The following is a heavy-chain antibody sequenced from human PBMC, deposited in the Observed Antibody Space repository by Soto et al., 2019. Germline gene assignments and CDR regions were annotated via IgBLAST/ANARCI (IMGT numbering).Heavy chain of an antibody. CDR1: GGSISSSNW. Sequence: SETLSLTCAVSGGSISSSNWWSWVRQPPGKGLEWIGEIYHSGSTNYNPSLKSRVTISVDKSKNQFSLKLSSVTAADTAVYYCARLHDFWSGSYYFDYWGQGTLVTVSS. V-gene: IGHV4-4*02. D-gene: IGHD3-3*01. J-gene: IGHJ4*02. CDR2: IYHSGST. CDR3: ARLHDFWSGSYYFDY.